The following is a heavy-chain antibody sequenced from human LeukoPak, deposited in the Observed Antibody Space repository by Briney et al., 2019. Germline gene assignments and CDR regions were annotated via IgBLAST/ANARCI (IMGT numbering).Heavy chain of an antibody. J-gene: IGHJ4*02. V-gene: IGHV1-8*01. Sequence: ASMKVSCKASGYTFTSYDINWVRQATGQGLEWMGWMNPNSGNTGYAQKFQGRVTMTRNTSIGTAYMELSSLRSEDTAVYYCARLRYFDGYALGYWGQGTLVTVSS. D-gene: IGHD3-9*01. CDR3: ARLRYFDGYALGY. CDR2: MNPNSGNT. CDR1: GYTFTSYD.